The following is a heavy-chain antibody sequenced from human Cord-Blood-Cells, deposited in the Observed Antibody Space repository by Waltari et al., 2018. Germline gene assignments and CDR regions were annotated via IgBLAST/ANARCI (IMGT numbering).Heavy chain of an antibody. CDR1: GYTFTSYA. Sequence: QVQLVQSGAEVKKPGGSVKVFCKASGYTFTSYAMHWVRQAPGQRLEWMGWINAGNGNTKYSHKFQGRVTITRDTSASTAYMELSSLRSEDTAVYYCARRALRAFDIWGQGTMVTVSS. CDR2: INAGNGNT. J-gene: IGHJ3*02. CDR3: ARRALRAFDI. V-gene: IGHV1-3*01. D-gene: IGHD1-26*01.